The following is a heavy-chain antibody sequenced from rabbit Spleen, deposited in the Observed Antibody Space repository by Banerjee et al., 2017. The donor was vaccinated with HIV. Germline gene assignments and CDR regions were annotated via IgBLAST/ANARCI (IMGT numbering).Heavy chain of an antibody. CDR2: IDPVFGTT. D-gene: IGHD8-1*01. V-gene: IGHV1S45*01. CDR1: GVSFSDKDV. J-gene: IGHJ6*01. CDR3: ARDSGSSFSSYGMDL. Sequence: EQLVESGGGLVQPEGSLTLTCKASGVSFSDKDVMCWVRQAPGKGLEWIGYIDPVFGTTYYASWAKGRFTISKTSSTTVTLQMTSLTAADTATYFCARDSGSSFSSYGMDLWGQGTLVTVS.